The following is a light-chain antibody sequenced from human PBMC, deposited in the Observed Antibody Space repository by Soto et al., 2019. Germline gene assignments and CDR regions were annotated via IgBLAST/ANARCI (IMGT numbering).Light chain of an antibody. CDR1: QSISSY. Sequence: DIQMTQSPSSLSASVGDRVTITCRASQSISSYLNWYQQKPGKAPKLLIYAASSLQSGVPSRFSGSGSGTDFTLTISTLQPEAFATYYCQQSYSTPFTFGPGTKLDIK. CDR3: QQSYSTPFT. V-gene: IGKV1-39*01. J-gene: IGKJ3*01. CDR2: AAS.